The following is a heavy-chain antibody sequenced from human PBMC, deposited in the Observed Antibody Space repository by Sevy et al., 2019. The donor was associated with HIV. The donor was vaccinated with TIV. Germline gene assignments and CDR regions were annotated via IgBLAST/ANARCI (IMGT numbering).Heavy chain of an antibody. CDR1: GFTFSSYW. CDR3: ARYPGITGTRFDP. V-gene: IGHV3-74*01. CDR2: INSDGTGT. Sequence: GGSLRLSCAASGFTFSSYWMHWVRQAPGKGLVWVSRINSDGTGTSYADSVKGRFTISRDNVKNTLYLQMNSLRAEDTAVYYCARYPGITGTRFDPWGQGTLVTVSS. D-gene: IGHD1-20*01. J-gene: IGHJ5*02.